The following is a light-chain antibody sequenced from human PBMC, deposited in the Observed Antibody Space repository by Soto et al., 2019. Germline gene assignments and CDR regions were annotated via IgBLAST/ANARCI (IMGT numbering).Light chain of an antibody. CDR2: GAS. CDR1: QHIATS. CDR3: HQSYSTPQT. Sequence: DIQMTQSPSLLSASIGDRVTITCRASQHIATSLSWFQHKVGKAPTLLIYGASALQSGVPSRFSGSGSGTDFTLTISSLQPEDFATYYCHQSYSTPQTFGQGTKVETK. J-gene: IGKJ1*01. V-gene: IGKV1-39*01.